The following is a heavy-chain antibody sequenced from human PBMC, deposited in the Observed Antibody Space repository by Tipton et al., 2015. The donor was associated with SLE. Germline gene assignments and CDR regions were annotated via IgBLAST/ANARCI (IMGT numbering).Heavy chain of an antibody. V-gene: IGHV4-59*11. CDR3: ARQRDRSSGLFDY. D-gene: IGHD3-10*01. CDR2: IYYNEST. J-gene: IGHJ4*02. Sequence: GLVKPSETLSLTCTVSGGSISSHYWSWIRQPPGKGLEWIGYIYYNESTDYNPSLKSRVTISVDTSKNQFSLKLSSVTAADTAVYYCARQRDRSSGLFDYWGQGSLVTVSS. CDR1: GGSISSHY.